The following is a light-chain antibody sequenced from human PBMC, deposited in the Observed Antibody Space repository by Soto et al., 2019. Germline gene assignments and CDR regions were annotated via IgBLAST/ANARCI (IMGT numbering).Light chain of an antibody. CDR3: QSYDSSLSGYV. J-gene: IGLJ1*01. CDR2: DNN. V-gene: IGLV1-40*01. CDR1: SSNIGAGFD. Sequence: QSVLTQPPSVSGAPGQRVTISFTGSSSNIGAGFDVHWYQQLPGAAPKLLIYDNNNRPSGVPDRFSGSKSGTSASLAITGLQAEDEADYYCQSYDSSLSGYVFGTGTKVTVL.